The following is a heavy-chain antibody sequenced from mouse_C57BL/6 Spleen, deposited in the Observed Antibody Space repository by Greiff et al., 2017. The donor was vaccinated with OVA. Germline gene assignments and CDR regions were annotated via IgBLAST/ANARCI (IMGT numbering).Heavy chain of an antibody. D-gene: IGHD4-1*01. Sequence: QVQLKESGAELVKPGASVKISCKASGYAFSSYWMNWVKQRPGKGLEWIGQIYPGDGATNYNGKFKGKATLTADKSSSTAYMQLSSLTSEDSAVYFCARGTPGRFDYWGQGTTLTVSS. V-gene: IGHV1-80*01. J-gene: IGHJ2*01. CDR1: GYAFSSYW. CDR2: IYPGDGAT. CDR3: ARGTPGRFDY.